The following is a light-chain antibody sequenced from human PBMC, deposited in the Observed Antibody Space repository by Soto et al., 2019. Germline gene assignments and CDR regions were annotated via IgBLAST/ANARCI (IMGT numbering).Light chain of an antibody. CDR3: QQYNSYSVT. V-gene: IGKV1-5*01. J-gene: IGKJ1*01. Sequence: DIQMTQSPSTLSASVGARVTITCRASQSISSRLAWYQQKPGKDPKFPVYDASNLESGVPSRSSGSGSGTESTLTISSLQPDDFPTYSCQQYNSYSVTFGPGTKVDI. CDR1: QSISSR. CDR2: DAS.